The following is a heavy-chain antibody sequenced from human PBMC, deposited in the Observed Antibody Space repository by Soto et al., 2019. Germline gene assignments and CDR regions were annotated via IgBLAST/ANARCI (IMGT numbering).Heavy chain of an antibody. CDR2: ISGYNGDT. V-gene: IGHV1-18*01. D-gene: IGHD2-8*01. Sequence: QGQLVQSGGEVKKPGASVKVSCKASGYTFTRYGISWVRQAPGQGLEWMGWISGYNGDTKYAQKFQGRVTMTVDTSTTTAYMELRSLTSDDRAVYYCAKNGQPPYYYYGMDVWGQGTTVIVSS. CDR3: AKNGQPPYYYYGMDV. J-gene: IGHJ6*02. CDR1: GYTFTRYG.